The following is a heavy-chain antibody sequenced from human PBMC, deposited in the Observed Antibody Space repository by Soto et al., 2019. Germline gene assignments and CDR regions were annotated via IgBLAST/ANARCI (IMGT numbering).Heavy chain of an antibody. CDR1: GGSIGSATYY. Sequence: SETLSLTCTVSGGSIGSATYYWAWMRQPTGKGLEWIASFFVGGNTYYNPSLKSRVTISVDTSKNQFSLKLSSVTAADTAVYYCARQSLYSSGWVDYWGQGTLVTVSS. J-gene: IGHJ4*02. CDR2: FFVGGNT. D-gene: IGHD6-19*01. CDR3: ARQSLYSSGWVDY. V-gene: IGHV4-39*01.